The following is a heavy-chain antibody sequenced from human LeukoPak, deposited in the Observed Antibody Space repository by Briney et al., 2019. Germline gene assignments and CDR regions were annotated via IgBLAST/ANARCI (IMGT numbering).Heavy chain of an antibody. CDR3: AGFGAGSYY. D-gene: IGHD3-10*01. J-gene: IGHJ4*02. CDR2: IYTTGSTDST. CDR1: GGSISSSY. Sequence: SETLSLTCTVSGGSISSSYCSWIRQPAGKGLEWIGRIYTTGSTDSTDFNPSLKSRVTMSVDTSKNQFSLKLGPVTAADTAVYYCAGFGAGSYYWGQGTLVTVSS. V-gene: IGHV4-4*07.